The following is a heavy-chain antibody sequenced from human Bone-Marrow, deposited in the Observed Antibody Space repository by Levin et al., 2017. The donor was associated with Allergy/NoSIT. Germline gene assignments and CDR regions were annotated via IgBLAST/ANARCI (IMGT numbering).Heavy chain of an antibody. CDR1: GYSFTSYW. V-gene: IGHV5-51*01. Sequence: KAGGSLRLSCKGSGYSFTSYWIGWVRQMPGKGLEWMGIIYPGDSDTRYSPSFQGQVTISADKSISTAYLQWSSLKASDTAMYYCARLRLAARPDYYYGMDVWGQGTTVTVSS. CDR3: ARLRLAARPDYYYGMDV. D-gene: IGHD6-6*01. CDR2: IYPGDSDT. J-gene: IGHJ6*02.